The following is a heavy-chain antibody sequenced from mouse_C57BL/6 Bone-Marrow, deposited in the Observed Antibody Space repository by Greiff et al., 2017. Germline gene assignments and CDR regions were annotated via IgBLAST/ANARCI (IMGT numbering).Heavy chain of an antibody. CDR1: GFTFTDYY. CDR2: IRNKANGYKT. D-gene: IGHD3-2*02. V-gene: IGHV7-3*01. J-gene: IGHJ3*01. Sequence: EVKLVESGGGLVQPGGSLSLSCAASGFTFTDYYMSWVRQPPGKALEWLGFIRNKANGYKTEYRASVKGQFTSSRDNYQSILYLQMNALRAEDSATYYCARYRAHAALFAYWGQGTLVTVSA. CDR3: ARYRAHAALFAY.